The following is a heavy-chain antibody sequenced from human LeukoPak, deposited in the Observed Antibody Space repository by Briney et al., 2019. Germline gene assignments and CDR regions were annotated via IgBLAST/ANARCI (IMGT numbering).Heavy chain of an antibody. D-gene: IGHD3-22*01. CDR2: INAGNGNT. CDR1: GYTFTSYA. Sequence: ASVKVSCKASGYTFTSYAMHWVRQAPGQRLEWMGWINAGNGNTKYSQKFQGRVTITRDTSASTAYMELSSLRSEDTAVYYCARDSDSSGYLPDYWGPGTLVTVSS. J-gene: IGHJ4*02. V-gene: IGHV1-3*01. CDR3: ARDSDSSGYLPDY.